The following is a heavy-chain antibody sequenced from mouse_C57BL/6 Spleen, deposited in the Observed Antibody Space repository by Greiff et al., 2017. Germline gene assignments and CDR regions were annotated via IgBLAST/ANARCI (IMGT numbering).Heavy chain of an antibody. CDR3: VREGVYYGTHYFDY. CDR2: IRSKSSNYAT. Sequence: EVQRVESGGGLVQPKGSLKLSCAASGFTFNTYAMHWVRQAPGKGLEWVARIRSKSSNYATYYADSVKDRFTISRDDSQSMLYLQMNNLKTEDTAMYYCVREGVYYGTHYFDYWGQGTTLTVSS. D-gene: IGHD2-1*01. V-gene: IGHV10-3*01. CDR1: GFTFNTYA. J-gene: IGHJ2*01.